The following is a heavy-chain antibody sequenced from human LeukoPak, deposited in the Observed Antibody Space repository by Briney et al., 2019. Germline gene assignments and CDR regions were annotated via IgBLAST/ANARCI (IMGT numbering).Heavy chain of an antibody. Sequence: SETLSLTCTVSGGSMSSYYWSWIGQPPGKGLEWIGYIYYSGSTNYNPSLKSRVTISVDTPKNQFSLKLSSVTAADTAVYYCARSPPTTVTTSRYWYFDLWGRGPLVTVSS. CDR2: IYYSGST. CDR3: ARSPPTTVTTSRYWYFDL. CDR1: GGSMSSYY. D-gene: IGHD4-17*01. V-gene: IGHV4-59*01. J-gene: IGHJ2*01.